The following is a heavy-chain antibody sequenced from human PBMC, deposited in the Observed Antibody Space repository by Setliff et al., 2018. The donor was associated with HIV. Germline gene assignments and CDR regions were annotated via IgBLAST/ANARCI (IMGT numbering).Heavy chain of an antibody. CDR2: IKSQADGGTP. CDR3: ARDTEMITTTDAFDI. Sequence: PGGSLRLSCAASGITFTRAWMTWVRQSPGRRPEWVGHIKSQADGGTPDYAAAVKGRFTISRDNAKNTMYLEMNSLRAEDTAVYYCARDTEMITTTDAFDIWGPGTMVTVSS. V-gene: IGHV3-15*05. D-gene: IGHD3-22*01. J-gene: IGHJ3*02. CDR1: GITFTRAW.